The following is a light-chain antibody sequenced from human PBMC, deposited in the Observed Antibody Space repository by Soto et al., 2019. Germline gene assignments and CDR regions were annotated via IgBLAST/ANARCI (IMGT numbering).Light chain of an antibody. CDR1: QSVTNN. V-gene: IGKV3-15*01. CDR2: GVS. J-gene: IGKJ4*01. Sequence: EIVMTQSPATLSVSPGERATLSCRASQSVTNNWLAWYQQKPGQAPRLLIYGVSTRATGIPARFSGSGSGAEFTLTISSLQSEDFAVYYCQQYCSWPLTFGVGTKVEIK. CDR3: QQYCSWPLT.